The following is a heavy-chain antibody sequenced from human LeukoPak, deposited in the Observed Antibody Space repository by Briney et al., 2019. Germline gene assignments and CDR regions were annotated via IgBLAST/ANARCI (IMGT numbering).Heavy chain of an antibody. CDR1: GFTFSNYA. Sequence: GGSLRLSCAASGFTFSNYAMSWVRQAPGQGLEWVSVISDSGDYTSYADSVRGRFTISRDNSRNTLYLQMISLTAEDTAVYYCAKDTSLGKYCTNGVCSPFDYWGQGTLVTASS. V-gene: IGHV3-23*01. J-gene: IGHJ4*02. D-gene: IGHD2-8*01. CDR2: ISDSGDYT. CDR3: AKDTSLGKYCTNGVCSPFDY.